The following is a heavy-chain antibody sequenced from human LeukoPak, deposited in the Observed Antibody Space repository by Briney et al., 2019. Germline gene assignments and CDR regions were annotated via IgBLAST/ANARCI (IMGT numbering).Heavy chain of an antibody. Sequence: PGGSLRLSCAASGFTFSSYGMHWVRQAPGKGLEWVAVISYDGGEQHYGDSVKGRFSISRDDSKSTLYLQMNSLTVGDTALYYCVKPRTFYDILTVSFQQWGQGTWVTVSS. D-gene: IGHD3-9*01. CDR2: ISYDGGEQ. J-gene: IGHJ1*01. CDR1: GFTFSSYG. CDR3: VKPRTFYDILTVSFQQ. V-gene: IGHV3-30*18.